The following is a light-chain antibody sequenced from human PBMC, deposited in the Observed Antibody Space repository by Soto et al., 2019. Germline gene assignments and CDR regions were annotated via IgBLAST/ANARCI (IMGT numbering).Light chain of an antibody. CDR3: QQYANWRT. CDR1: QSVSSNY. V-gene: IGKV3-20*01. Sequence: EIVLTQSPGTLSLSPGERATLSCRASQSVSSNYLAWYQQKPGQAPRLLIYGASSRATGIPDRFSGSGSGTEFTLTISSLQSEDFAVYYCQQYANWRTFGQGTKV. CDR2: GAS. J-gene: IGKJ1*01.